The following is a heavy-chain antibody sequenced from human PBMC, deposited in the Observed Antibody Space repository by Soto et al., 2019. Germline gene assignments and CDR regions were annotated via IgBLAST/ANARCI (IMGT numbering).Heavy chain of an antibody. Sequence: TGGSLRLSCAASGFTFSSCGMHWVRQAPGKGLEWVAVIWYDGSNKYYADSVKGRFTISRDNSKNTLYLQMNSLRAEDTAVYYCARDRNVVVVAATRGMDVWGQGTTVTVSS. J-gene: IGHJ6*02. CDR3: ARDRNVVVVAATRGMDV. V-gene: IGHV3-33*01. D-gene: IGHD2-15*01. CDR2: IWYDGSNK. CDR1: GFTFSSCG.